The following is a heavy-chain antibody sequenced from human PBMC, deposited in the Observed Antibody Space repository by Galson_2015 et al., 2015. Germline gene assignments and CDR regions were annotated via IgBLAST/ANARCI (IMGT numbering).Heavy chain of an antibody. CDR2: ISAYNGNI. D-gene: IGHD6-19*01. CDR1: GYTFTSYG. Sequence: SVKVSCKASGYTFTSYGISWVRQAPGQGLEWMGWISAYNGNINYAQKLQGRVTMTTDTSTSTAYMELRSLRSDDTAVYYCARESSGWELYYYYYMDVWGKGTTVTVSS. J-gene: IGHJ6*03. CDR3: ARESSGWELYYYYYMDV. V-gene: IGHV1-18*01.